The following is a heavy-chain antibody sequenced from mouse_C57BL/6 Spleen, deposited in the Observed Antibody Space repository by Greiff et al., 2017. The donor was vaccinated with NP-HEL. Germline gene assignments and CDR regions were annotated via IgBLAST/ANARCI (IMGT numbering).Heavy chain of an antibody. J-gene: IGHJ4*01. CDR1: GYTFTDYY. CDR2: INPNNGGT. CDR3: ARPIYYGTPCAMDY. Sequence: VQLQQSGPELVKPGASVKISCKASGYTFTDYYMNWVKQSHGKSLEWIGDINPNNGGTSYNQKFKGKATLTVDKSSSTAYMELRSLTSEDSAVYYCARPIYYGTPCAMDYWGQGTSVTVSS. D-gene: IGHD1-1*01. V-gene: IGHV1-26*01.